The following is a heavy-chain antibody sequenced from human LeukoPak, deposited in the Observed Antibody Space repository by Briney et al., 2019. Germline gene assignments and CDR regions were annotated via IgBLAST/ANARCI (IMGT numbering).Heavy chain of an antibody. CDR2: IKQDGSEK. CDR1: GFTFSSYW. D-gene: IGHD3-9*01. V-gene: IGHV3-7*04. CDR3: ARVTNFDWLLLRGYYFDY. J-gene: IGHJ4*02. Sequence: GGSLRLSCAASGFTFSSYWMSWVRQAPGKGLEWVANIKQDGSEKYYVDSVKGRFTISRDNAKNSLYLQMNSLRAEDTAVYYCARVTNFDWLLLRGYYFDYWGQGTLVTVSS.